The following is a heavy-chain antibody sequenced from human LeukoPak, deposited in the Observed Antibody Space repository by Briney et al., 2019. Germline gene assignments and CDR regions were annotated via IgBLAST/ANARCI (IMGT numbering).Heavy chain of an antibody. CDR3: AREGRAYRYSSSWYPTPSWFDP. Sequence: PGGSLRLSCVASGFSFSDYSMNWVRQAPGKGLEWVSSINSHSNDIYYADSVKGRFTISRDNAKNSLYLQMNSLRAEDTAVYYCAREGRAYRYSSSWYPTPSWFDPWGQGTLVTVSS. CDR1: GFSFSDYS. V-gene: IGHV3-21*06. D-gene: IGHD6-13*01. J-gene: IGHJ5*02. CDR2: INSHSNDI.